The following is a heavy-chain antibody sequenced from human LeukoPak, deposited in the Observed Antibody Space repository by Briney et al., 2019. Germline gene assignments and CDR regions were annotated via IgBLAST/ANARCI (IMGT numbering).Heavy chain of an antibody. CDR2: ISYDGSNK. Sequence: GGSLRLSCAASGFTLRSYGMHGVGQAPGKGLEGVAVISYDGSNKYYADSVKGRFTISRDNSKNTLYLQMNSLRAEATAVYYYARDEYSSGVSGFDAFDIWGQGTMVTVSS. D-gene: IGHD6-19*01. V-gene: IGHV3-33*05. CDR1: GFTLRSYG. J-gene: IGHJ3*02. CDR3: ARDEYSSGVSGFDAFDI.